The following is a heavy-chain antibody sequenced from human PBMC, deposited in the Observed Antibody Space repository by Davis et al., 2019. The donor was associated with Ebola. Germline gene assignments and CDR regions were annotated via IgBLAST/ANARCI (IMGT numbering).Heavy chain of an antibody. CDR3: ARDLGTPSVYYYYGMDV. Sequence: SSVTVSCKASGGTFSSYAISWVRQAPGQGLEWMGGIIPIFGTANYAQKFQGRVTITADKSTSTAYMELSSLRSEDTAVYYCARDLGTPSVYYYYGMDVWGQGTTVTVSS. V-gene: IGHV1-69*06. D-gene: IGHD2-2*01. CDR1: GGTFSSYA. CDR2: IIPIFGTA. J-gene: IGHJ6*02.